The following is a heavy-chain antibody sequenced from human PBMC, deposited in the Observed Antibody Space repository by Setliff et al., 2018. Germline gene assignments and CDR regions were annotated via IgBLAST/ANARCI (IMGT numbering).Heavy chain of an antibody. Sequence: GGSLRLSCAASGFTFSNYYMSWIRQAPGKGLEWVSYITNSGGTIYYADSVKGRFTISRDNAKNSLYLQMNSLRVEDTALYYCRLWFEETWRDYWGQGTLVTVSS. J-gene: IGHJ4*02. V-gene: IGHV3-11*04. D-gene: IGHD3-10*01. CDR3: RLWFEETWRDY. CDR1: GFTFSNYY. CDR2: ITNSGGTI.